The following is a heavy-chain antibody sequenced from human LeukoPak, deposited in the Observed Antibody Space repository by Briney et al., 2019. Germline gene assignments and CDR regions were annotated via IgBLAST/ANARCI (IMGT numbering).Heavy chain of an antibody. D-gene: IGHD4-17*01. CDR1: GGSISSYY. CDR2: IYYSGST. CDR3: ARLESTDYGENYFDY. V-gene: IGHV4-59*08. J-gene: IGHJ4*02. Sequence: SETLSLTCTVSGGSISSYYWSWIRQPPGKGLEWIGYIYYSGSTNYNPSLKSRVTISVDTSKNQFSLKLSSVTAADTAVYYCARLESTDYGENYFDYWGQGTLVTVSS.